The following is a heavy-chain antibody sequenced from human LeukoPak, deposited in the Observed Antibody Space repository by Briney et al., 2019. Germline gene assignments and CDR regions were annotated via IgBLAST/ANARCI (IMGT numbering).Heavy chain of an antibody. Sequence: GGSLRLSCAASGFTVSSNYMTWVRQAPGKGMEWVSVIYSGGTTYYADSVKGRFTISRDNSKNRLYLQMNSLRAEDTAMYYCARMGNSAFDFRGQGTMVTVSS. V-gene: IGHV3-53*01. CDR1: GFTVSSNY. CDR3: ARMGNSAFDF. D-gene: IGHD1-1*01. CDR2: IYSGGTT. J-gene: IGHJ3*01.